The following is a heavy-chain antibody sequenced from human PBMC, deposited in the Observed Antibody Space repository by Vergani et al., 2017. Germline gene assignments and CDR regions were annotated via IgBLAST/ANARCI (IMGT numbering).Heavy chain of an antibody. CDR3: ARDFIVVVPAAPPDWYFDL. CDR1: GYTFTSYD. Sequence: QVQLVQSGAEVKKPGASVKVSCKASGYTFTSYDINWVRQATGQGLEWMGWMNPNSGNTGYAQKFQGRVTMTRNTSISTAYMELSSLRSEDTAVYYCARDFIVVVPAAPPDWYFDLWGRGTLVTVSS. D-gene: IGHD2-2*01. J-gene: IGHJ2*01. V-gene: IGHV1-8*01. CDR2: MNPNSGNT.